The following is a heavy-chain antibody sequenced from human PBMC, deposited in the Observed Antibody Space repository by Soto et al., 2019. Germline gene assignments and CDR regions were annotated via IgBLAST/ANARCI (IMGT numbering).Heavy chain of an antibody. CDR2: ISSSSSYI. V-gene: IGHV3-21*01. J-gene: IGHJ6*02. CDR3: ARPDYDILTGYYKYYYYYYGMDV. CDR1: GFTFSSYS. D-gene: IGHD3-9*01. Sequence: LRLSCAASGFTFSSYSMNWVRQAPGKGLEWVSSISSSSSYIYYADSVKGRFTISRDNAKNSLYLQMNSLRAEDTAVYYCARPDYDILTGYYKYYYYYYGMDVWGQGTTVTVSS.